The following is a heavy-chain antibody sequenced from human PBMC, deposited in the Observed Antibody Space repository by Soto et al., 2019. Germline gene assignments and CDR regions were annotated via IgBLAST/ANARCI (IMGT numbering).Heavy chain of an antibody. CDR2: ISAYNGNT. CDR3: ARARTYYYDSGGSSPDY. D-gene: IGHD3-22*01. J-gene: IGHJ4*02. V-gene: IGHV1-18*01. CDR1: GYTFTSYG. Sequence: QVQLVQSGAEVKKPGASVKVSCKASGYTFTSYGISWVRQAPGQGLEWMGWISAYNGNTNYAQKLQGRVTMTTDTSTNTVEMELRSMRSDDTAVYYWARARTYYYDSGGSSPDYWGQGTLVIVS.